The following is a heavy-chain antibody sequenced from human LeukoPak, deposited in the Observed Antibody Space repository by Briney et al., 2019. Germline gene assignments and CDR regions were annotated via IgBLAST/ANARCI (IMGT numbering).Heavy chain of an antibody. V-gene: IGHV4-30-2*01. D-gene: IGHD2-2*01. CDR3: ARDTYRYCSSTSCHKRRADAFDI. CDR1: GGSISSGGYY. CDR2: IYHSGST. Sequence: SETLSLTCTVSGGSISSGGYYWSWIRQPPGKGLEWIGYIYHSGSTYYNPSLKSRVTISVDRSKNQFPLKLSSVTAADTAVYYCARDTYRYCSSTSCHKRRADAFDIWGQGTMVTVSS. J-gene: IGHJ3*02.